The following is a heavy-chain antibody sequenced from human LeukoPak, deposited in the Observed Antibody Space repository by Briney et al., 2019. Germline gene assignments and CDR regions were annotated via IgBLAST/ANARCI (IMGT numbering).Heavy chain of an antibody. CDR3: VRDENYIWGSYRLDY. CDR2: IWYDGSNK. Sequence: PGRSLRLSCAASGFSFSSCGMHWVRQAPGKGLEWVAVIWYDGSNKYYADSVKGRFTISRDNSKNTLDLQMNSLRAEDTAVYYCVRDENYIWGSYRLDYWGQGTLVTVSS. V-gene: IGHV3-33*01. J-gene: IGHJ4*02. CDR1: GFSFSSCG. D-gene: IGHD3-16*02.